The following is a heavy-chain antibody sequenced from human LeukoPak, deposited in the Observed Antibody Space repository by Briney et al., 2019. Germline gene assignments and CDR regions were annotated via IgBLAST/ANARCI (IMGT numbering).Heavy chain of an antibody. D-gene: IGHD4-17*01. V-gene: IGHV1-58*02. Sequence: GTSVKVSCKASGFTFTNSAMQWVRQAGGQRLEWVGWIVVGSGDTNYAQKFQERVTITRDMSTSTAYMELSSLRSEDTAVYYCAADLSYGDGTLFDYRGQGTLVTVSS. CDR1: GFTFTNSA. CDR3: AADLSYGDGTLFDY. J-gene: IGHJ4*02. CDR2: IVVGSGDT.